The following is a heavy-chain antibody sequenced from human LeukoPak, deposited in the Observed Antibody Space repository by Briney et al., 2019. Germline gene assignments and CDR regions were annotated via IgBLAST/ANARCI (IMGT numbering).Heavy chain of an antibody. CDR1: GYTFTSYG. Sequence: ASVKVSCKASGYTFTSYGISWVRQAPGQGLEWMGWISAYNSNTHYAQKLQGRVTMTTDTSTSTAYMELRSLRSDDSAVYYCARGFPPRRYYDSSGYYSYYFDYWDQGTLVTVSS. CDR2: ISAYNSNT. J-gene: IGHJ4*02. D-gene: IGHD3-22*01. CDR3: ARGFPPRRYYDSSGYYSYYFDY. V-gene: IGHV1-18*01.